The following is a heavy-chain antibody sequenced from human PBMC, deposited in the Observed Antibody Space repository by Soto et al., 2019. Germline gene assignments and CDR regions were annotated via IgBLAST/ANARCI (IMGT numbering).Heavy chain of an antibody. J-gene: IGHJ5*02. CDR3: AGAPLYEITGYHL. D-gene: IGHD3-9*01. CDR2: IYYSGST. V-gene: IGHV4-30-4*01. CDR1: GDSIRTDCY. Sequence: SETLPLTCTVSGDSIRTDCYWTWLRQSPGKGLEWIGYIYYSGSTYYVPSLKSRVSMSVDPSKNQFSLKLTSVTAADTAVYYWAGAPLYEITGYHLWGQGTLVTFSS.